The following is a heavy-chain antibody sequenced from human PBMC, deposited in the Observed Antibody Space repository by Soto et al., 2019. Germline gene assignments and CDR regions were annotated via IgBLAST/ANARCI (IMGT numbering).Heavy chain of an antibody. CDR3: ARDWKVYCSSTSCSNFDY. Sequence: ASVKVSCKASGYTFTSYYMHWVRQAPGQGLEWMGIISPSGGSTSYAQKFQGRVTMTRDTSTSTVYMELSSLRSEDTAVYYCARDWKVYCSSTSCSNFDYWGQGTLVTVSS. D-gene: IGHD2-2*01. J-gene: IGHJ4*02. V-gene: IGHV1-46*01. CDR2: ISPSGGST. CDR1: GYTFTSYY.